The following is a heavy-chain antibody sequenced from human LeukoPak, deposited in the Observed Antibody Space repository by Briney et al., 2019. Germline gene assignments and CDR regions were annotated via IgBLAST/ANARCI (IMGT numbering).Heavy chain of an antibody. Sequence: GGSLRLSCAASGNNFITAWMSWARQAPGKGLEWVGRSKSKNDGGTTDYSAPVKGRFSISRDDSKSTLYLQMNSLRIEDTAVXYCTTDEWEWGPGALVTVSS. D-gene: IGHD1-26*01. V-gene: IGHV3-15*01. CDR3: TTDEWE. CDR1: GNNFITAW. J-gene: IGHJ4*02. CDR2: SKSKNDGGTT.